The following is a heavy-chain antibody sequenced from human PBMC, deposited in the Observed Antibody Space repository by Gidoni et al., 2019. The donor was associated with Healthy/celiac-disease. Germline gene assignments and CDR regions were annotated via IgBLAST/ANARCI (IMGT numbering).Heavy chain of an antibody. CDR1: GYTFTGYY. V-gene: IGHV1-2*02. Sequence: QVQLVQSGAEAKKPGASEKDSCKASGYTFTGYYMHWVRQAPGQGLEWMGWINPNSGGTNYAQKFQGRVTMTRDTSISTAYMELSRLRSDDTAVYYCASSSSIAARYGMDVWGQGTTVTVSS. CDR3: ASSSSIAARYGMDV. D-gene: IGHD6-6*01. J-gene: IGHJ6*02. CDR2: INPNSGGT.